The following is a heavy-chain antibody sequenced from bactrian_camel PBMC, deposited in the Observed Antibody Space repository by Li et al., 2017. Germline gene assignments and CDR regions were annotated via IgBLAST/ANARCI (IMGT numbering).Heavy chain of an antibody. V-gene: IGHV3S40*01. CDR2: INSDGTNT. J-gene: IGHJ4*01. Sequence: DVQLVESGGNLVQPGGSLRLSCAASGFALSSYTMNWVRQVSGKGLEWVSSINSDGTNTYYADSVKGRFTMSRDNAENTVYLQMNSLKTEDTALYYCATQIGLGQGTQVTVS. CDR1: GFALSSYT.